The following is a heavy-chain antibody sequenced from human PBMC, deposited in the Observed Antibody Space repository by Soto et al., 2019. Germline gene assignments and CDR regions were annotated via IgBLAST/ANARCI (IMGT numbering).Heavy chain of an antibody. V-gene: IGHV1-18*01. CDR3: ARDHSEYYDILTGYYNVIWFDP. D-gene: IGHD3-9*01. CDR1: GYTFTSYG. J-gene: IGHJ5*02. Sequence: GASVKVSCRASGYTFTSYGISWVRQAPGQGLEWMGWISAYNGNTNSAQKLQGRVTMTTDTSTSTAYMELRSLRSDDTAVYYCARDHSEYYDILTGYYNVIWFDPWGQGTLVTVSS. CDR2: ISAYNGNT.